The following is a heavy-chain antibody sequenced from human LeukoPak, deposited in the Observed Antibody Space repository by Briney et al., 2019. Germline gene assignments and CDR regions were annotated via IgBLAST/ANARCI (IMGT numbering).Heavy chain of an antibody. CDR2: MNPNSGTT. D-gene: IGHD3-3*01. V-gene: IGHV1-8*01. CDR1: GYTFTSYD. CDR3: ARDGSGFSPNWYFDL. Sequence: GASVKVSCKASGYTFTSYDINWVRQATGQGLEWMGWMNPNSGTTKSAQKFQGRVTLTRDTSISTAYMELSSLRSDDTAVYYCARDGSGFSPNWYFDLWGRGTLVTVSS. J-gene: IGHJ2*01.